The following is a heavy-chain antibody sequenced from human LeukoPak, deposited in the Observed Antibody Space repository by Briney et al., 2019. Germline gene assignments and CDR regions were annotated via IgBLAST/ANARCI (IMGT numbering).Heavy chain of an antibody. CDR3: ARGDDSGYYDYFDY. Sequence: GGSLRLSCAASGFNFNNYWMSWVRQAPGKGLEWVSTIYTGGNTYYAASVKGRFTISRDFSKNTVFLHMYSLRAEDTAMYYCARGDDSGYYDYFDYWGQGALVTVSS. CDR2: IYTGGNT. CDR1: GFNFNNYW. V-gene: IGHV3-53*01. J-gene: IGHJ4*02. D-gene: IGHD3-22*01.